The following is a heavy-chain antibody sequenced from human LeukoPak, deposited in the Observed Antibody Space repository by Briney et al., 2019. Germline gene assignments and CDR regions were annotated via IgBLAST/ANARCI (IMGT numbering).Heavy chain of an antibody. J-gene: IGHJ4*02. Sequence: GRSLRLSCAASGFTFSTYWMTWVRQAPGKGLEWVANINQDERIKYYVDSVRGRFTISRDNAKNSLYLHMNSLRTEDTALYYCAKDIRGYSYGNFDYWGQGTLVTVSS. D-gene: IGHD5-18*01. CDR1: GFTFSTYW. V-gene: IGHV3-7*05. CDR3: AKDIRGYSYGNFDY. CDR2: INQDERIK.